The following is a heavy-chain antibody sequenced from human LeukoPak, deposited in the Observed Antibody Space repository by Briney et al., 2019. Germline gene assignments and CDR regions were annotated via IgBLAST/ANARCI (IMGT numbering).Heavy chain of an antibody. CDR3: ARVRSKGSSGYYYFDY. CDR1: GGSISSGGYY. D-gene: IGHD3-22*01. Sequence: SQTLSLTCTVSGGSISSGGYYWSWIRQHPGKGLEWIGYIYYSGSTYYNPSLKSRVTISVDTSKNQFSLKLSSVTAADTAVYYCARVRSKGSSGYYYFDYWGQGTLVTVSS. CDR2: IYYSGST. V-gene: IGHV4-31*03. J-gene: IGHJ4*02.